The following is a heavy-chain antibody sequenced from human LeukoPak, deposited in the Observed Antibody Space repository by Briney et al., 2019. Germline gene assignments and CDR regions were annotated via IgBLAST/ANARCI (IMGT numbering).Heavy chain of an antibody. CDR3: ASFAAYYGSGSYNWFDP. CDR2: FYISGST. Sequence: KPSETLSLTCTVSGGSISSYYWSWIRQPAGKGLEWIGRFYISGSTNYNPSLKSRVTMSVDTSKNQFSLRLNSVTAADTAVYYCASFAAYYGSGSYNWFDPWGQGTLVTVSS. D-gene: IGHD3-10*01. J-gene: IGHJ5*02. V-gene: IGHV4-4*07. CDR1: GGSISSYY.